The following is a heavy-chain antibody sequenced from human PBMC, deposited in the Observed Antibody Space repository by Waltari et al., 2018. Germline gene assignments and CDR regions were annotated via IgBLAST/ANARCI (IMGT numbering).Heavy chain of an antibody. D-gene: IGHD2-15*01. CDR3: ARERRPVVDWFDP. Sequence: QVQLVQSGAEVKKTGSSVKVSCKAYGGTFSRYAISRVRQAPGQGLEWMGGIIPILGIANYAQKFQGRVTITADKSTSTAYMELSSLRSEDTAVYYCARERRPVVDWFDPWGQGTLVTVSS. V-gene: IGHV1-69*10. CDR1: GGTFSRYA. J-gene: IGHJ5*02. CDR2: IIPILGIA.